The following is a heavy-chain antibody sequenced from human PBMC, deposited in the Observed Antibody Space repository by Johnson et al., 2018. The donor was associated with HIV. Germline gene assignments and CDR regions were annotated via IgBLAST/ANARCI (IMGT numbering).Heavy chain of an antibody. CDR3: ARDPELDYFDNRAFDI. CDR2: IKQDGSER. J-gene: IGHJ3*02. V-gene: IGHV3-7*01. D-gene: IGHD3-22*01. Sequence: VHLVESGGGLVQPGGSLRLSCAASGFTFNKYWMSWVRQAPGKGLEWVANIKQDGSERYYVDSVKGRFTISRDNAKNSLSLQMDSLRAEDTAVYYCARDPELDYFDNRAFDIWGQGTMVTVSS. CDR1: GFTFNKYW.